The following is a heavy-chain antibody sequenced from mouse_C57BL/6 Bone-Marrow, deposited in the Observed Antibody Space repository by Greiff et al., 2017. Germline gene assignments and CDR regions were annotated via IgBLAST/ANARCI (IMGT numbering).Heavy chain of an antibody. D-gene: IGHD1-1*01. Sequence: VQLQQPGAELVMPGASVKLSCKASGYTFTSYWMHWVKQRPGQGLEWIGEIDPSDSYTNYNQKFKGKSTLTVDKSSSTAYMQLSSLTSEDSAVYYCARRYYYGSSYAFAYWGQGTLVTVSA. CDR1: GYTFTSYW. J-gene: IGHJ3*01. CDR2: IDPSDSYT. CDR3: ARRYYYGSSYAFAY. V-gene: IGHV1-69*01.